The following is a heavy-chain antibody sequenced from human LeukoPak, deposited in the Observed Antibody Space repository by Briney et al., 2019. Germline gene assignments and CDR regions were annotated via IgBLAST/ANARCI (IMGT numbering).Heavy chain of an antibody. Sequence: KPSETLSLTCAVYGGPFSDYYWSWIRQPPGKGLEWIGEINHSGSTNYNPSLKSRVTISVDTSKNQFSLKLSSVTAADTAVYYCARGQWLDNYWGQGTLVTVSS. CDR1: GGPFSDYY. D-gene: IGHD6-19*01. V-gene: IGHV4-34*01. CDR3: ARGQWLDNY. J-gene: IGHJ4*02. CDR2: INHSGST.